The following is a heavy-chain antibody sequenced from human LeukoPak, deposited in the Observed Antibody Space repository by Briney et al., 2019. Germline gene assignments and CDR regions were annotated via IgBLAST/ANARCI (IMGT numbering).Heavy chain of an antibody. J-gene: IGHJ4*02. D-gene: IGHD6-13*01. CDR1: GGSISSYY. Sequence: PSETLSLTCTVSGGSISSYYWSWIRQPAGKGLEWIGRIYTSGSTNYNPSLKSRVTMSVDTSKDQFSLKPSSVTAADTAVYYCARGGVFMAAGTFDYWGQGTLVTVSS. CDR3: ARGGVFMAAGTFDY. V-gene: IGHV4-4*07. CDR2: IYTSGST.